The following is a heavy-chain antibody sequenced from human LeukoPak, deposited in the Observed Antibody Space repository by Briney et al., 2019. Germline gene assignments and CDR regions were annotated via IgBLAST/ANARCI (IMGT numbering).Heavy chain of an antibody. Sequence: GGSLRLSCAASGFTFSSYAMSWVRQAPGKGLEWVSAIRGSGGSTSYADSVKGRFTISRANSKNTLYLQLNSLRAEEPAADYCAKRLRSGSYPIDHWGQGTLVTVSS. D-gene: IGHD1-26*01. CDR1: GFTFSSYA. CDR2: IRGSGGST. V-gene: IGHV3-23*01. CDR3: AKRLRSGSYPIDH. J-gene: IGHJ4*02.